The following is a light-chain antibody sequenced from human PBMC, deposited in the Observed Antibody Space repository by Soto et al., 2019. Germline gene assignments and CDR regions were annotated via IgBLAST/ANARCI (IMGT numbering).Light chain of an antibody. J-gene: IGKJ2*01. Sequence: DIQMTQSPSSLSASVGDRVTITCRASQSISSYLNWYQQKLGEAPKLLISGASSLQRGVPSRFSGSGSATDFTLTISSLQPEDFATYYCQQSFITPYTFGQGTKLEIK. CDR2: GAS. CDR3: QQSFITPYT. V-gene: IGKV1-39*01. CDR1: QSISSY.